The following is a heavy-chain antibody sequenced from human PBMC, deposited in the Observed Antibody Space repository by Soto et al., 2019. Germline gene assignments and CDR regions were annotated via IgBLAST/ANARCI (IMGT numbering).Heavy chain of an antibody. CDR2: ISGSGGST. D-gene: IGHD4-17*01. CDR1: GFTFSSYA. CDR3: AKFLYYGDYYFDY. Sequence: EVQLLESGGGLVQPGGSLRLSCAASGFTFSSYAMSWVRQAPGKGLEWVSAISGSGGSTYYADSVKGRFTISRDNSKNTLYLQMNSLRAEVTAVYYCAKFLYYGDYYFDYWGQRTLVTVAS. J-gene: IGHJ4*02. V-gene: IGHV3-23*01.